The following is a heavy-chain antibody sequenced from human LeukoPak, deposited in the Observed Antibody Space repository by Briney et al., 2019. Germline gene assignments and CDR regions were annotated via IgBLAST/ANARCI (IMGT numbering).Heavy chain of an antibody. CDR2: IYYSGST. CDR1: GGSISSSSYY. CDR3: ARDGAGGSPRAFDI. V-gene: IGHV4-39*07. D-gene: IGHD3-16*01. Sequence: SETLSLTCTVSGGSISSSSYYWGWIRQPPGKGLEWIGSIYYSGSTYYNPSLKSRVTISVDTSKNQFSLKLSSVTAADTAVYYCARDGAGGSPRAFDIWGQGTMVTVSS. J-gene: IGHJ3*02.